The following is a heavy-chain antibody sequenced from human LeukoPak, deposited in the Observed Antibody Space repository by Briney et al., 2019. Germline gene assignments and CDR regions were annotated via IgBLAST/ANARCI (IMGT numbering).Heavy chain of an antibody. V-gene: IGHV1-8*03. D-gene: IGHD4-17*01. Sequence: ASVKVSCKASGYTFTSYDINWVRQATGQGLEWMGWTNPNSGNTGYAQKFQGRVTITRSTSISTAYMELSSLRSEDTAVYYCARAPVTTGPYYYYMDVWGKGTTVTVSS. J-gene: IGHJ6*03. CDR3: ARAPVTTGPYYYYMDV. CDR2: TNPNSGNT. CDR1: GYTFTSYD.